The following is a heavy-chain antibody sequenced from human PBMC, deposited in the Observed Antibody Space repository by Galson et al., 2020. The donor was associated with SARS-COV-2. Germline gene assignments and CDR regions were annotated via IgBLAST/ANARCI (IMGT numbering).Heavy chain of an antibody. V-gene: IGHV3-7*05. CDR1: GFTFSSYW. D-gene: IGHD2-15*01. J-gene: IGHJ4*02. Sequence: GGSLRLSCAGSGFTFSSYWMSWVRQAPGKGLEWVANIKPDGSERDYVDSVKGRFTISRDNAKNSLYLQMDSLRAEDTAFYYCARFPYCSGGFCPMPFDYWGQGTLVTVSS. CDR3: ARFPYCSGGFCPMPFDY. CDR2: IKPDGSER.